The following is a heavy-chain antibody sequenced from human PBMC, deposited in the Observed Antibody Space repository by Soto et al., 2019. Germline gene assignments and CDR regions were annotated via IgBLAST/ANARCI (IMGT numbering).Heavy chain of an antibody. D-gene: IGHD2-2*01. CDR3: ARVRFVTSHYYYYMDV. CDR1: GFTFSSYW. CDR2: VNQDGSEK. J-gene: IGHJ6*03. V-gene: IGHV3-7*01. Sequence: GGSLRLSCAASGFTFSSYWMGWVRQAPGKGLEWVATVNQDGSEKYYVDSVKGRFTISRDSAENSLYLQMNSLGAEDTAVYYCARVRFVTSHYYYYMDVWGKGTTVTVSS.